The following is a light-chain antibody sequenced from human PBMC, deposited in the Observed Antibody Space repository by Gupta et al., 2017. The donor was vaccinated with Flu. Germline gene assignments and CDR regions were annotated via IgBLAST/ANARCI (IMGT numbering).Light chain of an antibody. CDR1: SRDVGGYSY. J-gene: IGLJ3*02. CDR2: DVS. CDR3: SSSAGNYRGG. Sequence: QSALTQPPSASGSPGQSVTISCTGTSRDVGGYSYVSWYQQHPGKAPKRRIYDVSKRPSGVPDRVSGSKSGNTASLTVSGLQADDEADYYCSSSAGNYRGGLGGGTKLTVL. V-gene: IGLV2-8*01.